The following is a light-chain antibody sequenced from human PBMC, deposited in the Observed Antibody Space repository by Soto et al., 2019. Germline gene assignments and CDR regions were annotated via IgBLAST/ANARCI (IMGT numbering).Light chain of an antibody. J-gene: IGKJ3*01. CDR3: HQYDRSAIFT. CDR1: QSVSSNY. CDR2: GAS. Sequence: EIVLTQSPGTLSLSPGERATLSCRASQSVSSNYLAWYQQRPGQAPRLLIYGASTRAAGVPDRFSGSGSGTEFTLTINRLEPEDFAVFYCHQYDRSAIFTFGSGTTVDIK. V-gene: IGKV3-20*01.